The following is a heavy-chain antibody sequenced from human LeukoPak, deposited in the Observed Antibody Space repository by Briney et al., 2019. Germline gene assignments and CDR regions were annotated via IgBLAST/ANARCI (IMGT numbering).Heavy chain of an antibody. CDR1: GGTFSSYA. CDR2: TIPIFGTA. Sequence: ASVKVSCKASGGTFSSYAISWVRQAPGQGLEWMGGTIPIFGTANYAQKFQGRVTITADESTSTAYMELSSLRSEDTAVYYCARDNGTDYDSSGYYIYWGQGTLVTVSS. D-gene: IGHD3-22*01. CDR3: ARDNGTDYDSSGYYIY. V-gene: IGHV1-69*13. J-gene: IGHJ4*02.